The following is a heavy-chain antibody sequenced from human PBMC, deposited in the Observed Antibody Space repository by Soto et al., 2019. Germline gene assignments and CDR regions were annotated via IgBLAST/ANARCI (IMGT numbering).Heavy chain of an antibody. CDR2: ISTYNGDT. D-gene: IGHD3-16*01. V-gene: IGHV1-18*01. Sequence: QVQLVQSGAEVKKPGASVKVSCKASGYTFINYDISWVRQAPGQGLEWMGWISTYNGDTTYAQKFQGRLTMTTDTXTSTAYMELRSLRSDDTAVYYCARGGRRAFDAFDIWGQGTMVTVSS. CDR1: GYTFINYD. CDR3: ARGGRRAFDAFDI. J-gene: IGHJ3*02.